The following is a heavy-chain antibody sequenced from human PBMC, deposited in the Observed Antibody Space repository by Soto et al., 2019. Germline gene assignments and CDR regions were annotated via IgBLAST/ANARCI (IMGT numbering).Heavy chain of an antibody. V-gene: IGHV4-34*01. D-gene: IGHD1-26*01. CDR1: GGSFSAYY. CDR3: ARGGGGSYSSGDY. J-gene: IGHJ4*02. CDR2: INHSGST. Sequence: QVQLQQWGAGLLKPSETLYLTCAVYGGSFSAYYWTWIRQPPGKGLEWIGEINHSGSTNYNPSLKSRVTISVDTSKNQFSLKLSSVTAADTAVYYCARGGGGSYSSGDYWGQGTLVTVSS.